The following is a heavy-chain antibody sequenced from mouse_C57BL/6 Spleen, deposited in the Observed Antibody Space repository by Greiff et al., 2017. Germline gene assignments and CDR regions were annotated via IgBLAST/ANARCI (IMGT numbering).Heavy chain of an antibody. J-gene: IGHJ1*03. V-gene: IGHV1-59*01. CDR1: GYTFTSYW. CDR2: IDPSDSYT. D-gene: IGHD2-3*01. Sequence: QVQLQQPGAELVRPGTSVKLSCKASGYTFTSYWMHWVKQRPGQGLEWIGVIDPSDSYTNYNQKFKGKATVTVDTSSSTAYMQLSSLTSEDSAVYYGARYYDGYYFWYFEVWGTGTTVTVSS. CDR3: ARYYDGYYFWYFEV.